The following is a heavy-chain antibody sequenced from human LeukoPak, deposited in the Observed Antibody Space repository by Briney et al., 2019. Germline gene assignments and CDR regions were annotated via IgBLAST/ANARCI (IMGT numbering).Heavy chain of an antibody. CDR2: IYSSGST. V-gene: IGHV4-4*07. D-gene: IGHD1-1*01. Sequence: PSETLSLTCTVSGGSISSYYWSWIRQPAGKGLEWIGRIYSSGSTNYNPSLQSRVTMSVDTSKNQFSLNLRSVTAADTAVYYCARAAPTGTGYFDYWGQGTLVTVSS. CDR1: GGSISSYY. J-gene: IGHJ4*02. CDR3: ARAAPTGTGYFDY.